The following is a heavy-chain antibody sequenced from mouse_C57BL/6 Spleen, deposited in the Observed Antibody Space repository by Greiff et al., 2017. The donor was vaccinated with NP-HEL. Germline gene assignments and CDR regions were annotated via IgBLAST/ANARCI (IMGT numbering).Heavy chain of an antibody. Sequence: EVQLQQSGPELVKPGASVKISCKASGYTITDYYMNWVKQSHGKSLEWIGDINPNNGGTSYNQKFKGKATLTVDKSSSTAYMELRSLTSEDSAVYYCASQAYYSNYDAMDYWGQGTSVTVSS. CDR1: GYTITDYY. D-gene: IGHD2-5*01. CDR3: ASQAYYSNYDAMDY. J-gene: IGHJ4*01. CDR2: INPNNGGT. V-gene: IGHV1-26*01.